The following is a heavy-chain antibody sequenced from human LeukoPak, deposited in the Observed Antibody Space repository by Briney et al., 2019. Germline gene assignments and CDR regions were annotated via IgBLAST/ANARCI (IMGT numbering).Heavy chain of an antibody. J-gene: IGHJ4*02. CDR2: INWIGGST. V-gene: IGHV3-20*04. Sequence: PGGSLRLSCVASGFTFSDYYMTWVRQPPGKGLEWVSGINWIGGSTGYADSVKGRFTISRDNAKNSLYLQMNSLRAEDTVLYYCARDGILEAGPGFYFDYWGQGTLVTVSS. CDR1: GFTFSDYY. D-gene: IGHD3-3*01. CDR3: ARDGILEAGPGFYFDY.